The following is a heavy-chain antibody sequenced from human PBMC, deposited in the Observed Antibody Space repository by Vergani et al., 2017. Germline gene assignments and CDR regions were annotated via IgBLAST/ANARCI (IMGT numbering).Heavy chain of an antibody. CDR2: ISDGGETK. CDR3: ARSGYCAHGVCYMTYYYYMDV. D-gene: IGHD2-8*01. J-gene: IGHJ6*03. CDR1: GFIFSDYY. Sequence: QVQLVASGGGLVRPGGSLRLSCAASGFIFSDYYMTWIRQTPGKGLEWLAHISDGGETKMYAESLKGRFTVSRDNTKNLLILQMNNLRAADTAVYYCARSGYCAHGVCYMTYYYYMDVWGKGTAVTVSS. V-gene: IGHV3-11*04.